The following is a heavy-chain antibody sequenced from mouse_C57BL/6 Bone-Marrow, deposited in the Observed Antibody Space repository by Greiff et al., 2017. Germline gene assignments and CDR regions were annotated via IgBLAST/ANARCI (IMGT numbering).Heavy chain of an antibody. Sequence: QVQLQQPGAELVMPGASVKLSCKASGYTFTSYWMHWVKQRPGQGLEWIGEIDPSDSYTNYNQKFKGKSTLPVNKSSSPAYMQLSSLTSEDSAVDYCSRKGNFTWFADWGQGTLVTVAA. CDR1: GYTFTSYW. V-gene: IGHV1-69*01. CDR2: IDPSDSYT. J-gene: IGHJ3*01. D-gene: IGHD2-1*01. CDR3: SRKGNFTWFAD.